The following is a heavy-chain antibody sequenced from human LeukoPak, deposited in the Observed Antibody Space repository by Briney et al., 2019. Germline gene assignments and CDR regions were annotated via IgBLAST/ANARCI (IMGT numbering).Heavy chain of an antibody. CDR2: IYYSGST. CDR1: GGSISSGGYY. V-gene: IGHV4-31*03. D-gene: IGHD3-16*01. J-gene: IGHJ4*02. Sequence: PSETLSLTCTVSGGSISSGGYYWSWIRQHPGKGLEWIGYIYYSGSTYYNPSLKSRVTISVDTSKNQFSLKLSSVTAAVTAVYYCARAARGVLNYWGQGTLVTVSS. CDR3: ARAARGVLNY.